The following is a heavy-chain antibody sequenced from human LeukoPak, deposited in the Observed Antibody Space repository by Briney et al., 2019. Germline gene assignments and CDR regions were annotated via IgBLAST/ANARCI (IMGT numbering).Heavy chain of an antibody. CDR2: AHHDGRT. D-gene: IGHD6-19*01. J-gene: IGHJ4*02. Sequence: SETLSLTCAVSDGSIRSGNWWGWVRQATGKGLEWIGDAHHDGRTSYSPSLKRRVTISLEKSNNMFSLRLTSVTAADTAVYYCATSSGWYCLDYWGQGTLVIVS. CDR1: DGSIRSGNW. V-gene: IGHV4-4*02. CDR3: ATSSGWYCLDY.